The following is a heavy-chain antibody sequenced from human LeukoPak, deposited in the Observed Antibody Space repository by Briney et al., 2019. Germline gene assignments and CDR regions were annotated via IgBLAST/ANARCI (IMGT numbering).Heavy chain of an antibody. CDR1: GFTFSGYD. Sequence: GGSLRLSCAASGFTFSGYDMSWVRQAPGKGLEWVSVIYSGGSTYYADSVKGRFTISRDNSKNTLYLQMNSLRAEDTAVYYCARGGQQLVLYFDYWGQGTLVTVSS. J-gene: IGHJ4*02. V-gene: IGHV3-66*01. CDR2: IYSGGST. D-gene: IGHD6-13*01. CDR3: ARGGQQLVLYFDY.